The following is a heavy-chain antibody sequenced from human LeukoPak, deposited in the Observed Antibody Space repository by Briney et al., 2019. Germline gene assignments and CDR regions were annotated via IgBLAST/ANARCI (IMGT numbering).Heavy chain of an antibody. Sequence: GGSLRLSCAASGFIFSSYAMSWVRQAPGKGLEWVSVISGSGGSTFHADSVKGRFTISRDNSKNTLYLQMNSLRAEDTAVYYCAKYDSSGYYYGGFDYWGQGTLVTVSS. CDR3: AKYDSSGYYYGGFDY. CDR1: GFIFSSYA. D-gene: IGHD3-22*01. J-gene: IGHJ4*02. V-gene: IGHV3-23*01. CDR2: ISGSGGST.